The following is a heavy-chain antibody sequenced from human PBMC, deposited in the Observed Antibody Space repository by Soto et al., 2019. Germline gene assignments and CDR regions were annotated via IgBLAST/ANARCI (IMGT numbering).Heavy chain of an antibody. CDR3: ARELLYYDSSGYSWDDAFDI. V-gene: IGHV4-30-2*01. CDR2: IYQSGST. CDR1: GGSLSGSAYS. Sequence: SETLSLTCAVSGGSLSGSAYSWSWIRQPPGKGLEWIGFIYQSGSTYYNPSLKSRVTMALDRPKNQFSLKLTSVTAADTAVYYCARELLYYDSSGYSWDDAFDIWGQGTLVTVS. J-gene: IGHJ3*02. D-gene: IGHD3-22*01.